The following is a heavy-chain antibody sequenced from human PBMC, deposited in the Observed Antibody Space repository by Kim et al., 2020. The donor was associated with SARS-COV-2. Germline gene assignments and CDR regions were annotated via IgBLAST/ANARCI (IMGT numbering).Heavy chain of an antibody. CDR3: ARVKWENDIVVVPAAINYYYGMDV. CDR2: INHSGST. V-gene: IGHV4-34*01. D-gene: IGHD2-2*01. Sequence: SETLSLTCAVYGGSFSGYYWSWIRQPPGKGLEWIGEINHSGSTNYNPSLKSRVTISVDTSKNQFSLKLSSVTAADTAVYYCARVKWENDIVVVPAAINYYYGMDVWGQGTTVTVSS. J-gene: IGHJ6*02. CDR1: GGSFSGYY.